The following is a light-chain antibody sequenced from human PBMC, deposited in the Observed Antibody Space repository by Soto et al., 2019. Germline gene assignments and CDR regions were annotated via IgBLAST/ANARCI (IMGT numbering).Light chain of an antibody. J-gene: IGKJ2*02. CDR3: QQYNSSPCT. Sequence: DIQMTQSPSTQSASVGDRVTITCRASQSISSWLAWYQQKPGKAPKLLIYKASSLESGVPSRFSGSGSGTEFTLTISSLQPDDFATYYCQQYNSSPCTFGQGTKLEIK. V-gene: IGKV1-5*03. CDR1: QSISSW. CDR2: KAS.